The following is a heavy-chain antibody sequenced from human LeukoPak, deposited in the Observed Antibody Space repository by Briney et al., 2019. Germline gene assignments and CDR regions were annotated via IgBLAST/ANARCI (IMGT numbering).Heavy chain of an antibody. CDR2: ISASGGTT. V-gene: IGHV3-23*01. CDR1: GFTFSSYF. Sequence: GGSLRLSCAASGFTFSSYFMHWVRQAPGKGLEWVSGISASGGTTYSADSVKGRFTISRDNAKNSLYLQMSSLRAEDTAVYYCARDCGGGSCYGPYDAFDIWGQGTMVTVSS. D-gene: IGHD2-15*01. J-gene: IGHJ3*02. CDR3: ARDCGGGSCYGPYDAFDI.